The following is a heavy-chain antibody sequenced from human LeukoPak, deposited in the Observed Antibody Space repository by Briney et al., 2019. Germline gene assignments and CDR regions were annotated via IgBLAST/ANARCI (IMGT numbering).Heavy chain of an antibody. CDR3: ARMGITMVRGERSWFDP. CDR1: GGSISSYY. V-gene: IGHV4-4*07. J-gene: IGHJ5*02. Sequence: PSETLSPTCTVSGGSISSYYWSWIRQPAGKGLEWIGRIYTSGSTNYNPSLKSRVTMSVDTSKNQFSLKLSSVTAADTAVYYCARMGITMVRGERSWFDPWGQGTLVTVSS. D-gene: IGHD3-10*01. CDR2: IYTSGST.